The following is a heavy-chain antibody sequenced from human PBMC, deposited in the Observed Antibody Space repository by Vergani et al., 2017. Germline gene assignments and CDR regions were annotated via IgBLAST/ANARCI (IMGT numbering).Heavy chain of an antibody. CDR3: TGDVLTYYYASSGYSHYYGMDV. J-gene: IGHJ6*02. CDR2: IRSKANSYAT. CDR1: GFTFSGSA. D-gene: IGHD3-22*01. Sequence: EVQLVESGGGLVQPGGSLKLSCAASGFTFSGSAMHWVRQASGKGLEWVGRIRSKANSYATAYAASVKGRFTISRDDSKNTAYLQMNSLKTEDTAVYYCTGDVLTYYYASSGYSHYYGMDVWGRGTPVTVSS. V-gene: IGHV3-73*02.